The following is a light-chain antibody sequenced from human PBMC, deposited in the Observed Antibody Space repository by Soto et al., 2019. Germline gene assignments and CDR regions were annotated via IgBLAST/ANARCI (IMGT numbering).Light chain of an antibody. CDR3: AAWDDNMSGLYV. Sequence: QSALTQSPSASGTPGQRVTISCSGSASTIGRNYVYWYQQLPGTAPKLLIYRNSQRPSGVPDRFSGSKSGTSASLAISGLRSEDEADYYCAAWDDNMSGLYVFGAGTKVTLL. CDR2: RNS. J-gene: IGLJ1*01. V-gene: IGLV1-47*01. CDR1: ASTIGRNY.